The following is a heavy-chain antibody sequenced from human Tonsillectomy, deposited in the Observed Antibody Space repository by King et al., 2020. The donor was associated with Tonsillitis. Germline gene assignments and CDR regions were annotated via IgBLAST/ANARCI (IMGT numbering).Heavy chain of an antibody. J-gene: IGHJ4*02. Sequence: VQLVESGGGVVQPGRSLRLSCAASGFTFSSYAMQWVRQAPGKGLEWVAVTSYDGSNKYYANSGKGRFTISRDHSNNTLCLQMNSLRAEDTAVYYCARDGNYYGSGSYPYDYWGQGTLVTVSS. CDR2: TSYDGSNK. CDR1: GFTFSSYA. D-gene: IGHD3-10*01. CDR3: ARDGNYYGSGSYPYDY. V-gene: IGHV3-30-3*01.